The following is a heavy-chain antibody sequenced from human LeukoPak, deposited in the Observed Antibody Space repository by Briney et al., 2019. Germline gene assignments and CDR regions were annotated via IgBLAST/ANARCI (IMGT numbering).Heavy chain of an antibody. CDR3: ARNSLRYFHFDY. Sequence: SETLSLTCTVSGGSISSGGYYWSWIRQHPGKGLEWIGEINHSGSTNYNPSLKSRVTISVDTSKNQFSLKLSSVTAADTAVYYCARNSLRYFHFDYWGQGTLVTVSS. CDR1: GGSISSGGYY. J-gene: IGHJ4*02. D-gene: IGHD1-20*01. CDR2: INHSGST. V-gene: IGHV4-39*07.